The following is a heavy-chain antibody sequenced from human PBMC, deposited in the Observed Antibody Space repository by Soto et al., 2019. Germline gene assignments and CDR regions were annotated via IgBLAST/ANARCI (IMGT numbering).Heavy chain of an antibody. V-gene: IGHV3-23*01. CDR3: AKAPYYYDSSGYYYDY. CDR1: GFTFSSYA. Sequence: GGSLRLSCAASGFTFSSYAMSWVRPAPGKGLEWVSAISGSGGSTYYADSVKGRFTISRDNSKNTLYLQMNSLRAEDTAVYYCAKAPYYYDSSGYYYDYWGQGTLVTVSS. J-gene: IGHJ4*02. CDR2: ISGSGGST. D-gene: IGHD3-22*01.